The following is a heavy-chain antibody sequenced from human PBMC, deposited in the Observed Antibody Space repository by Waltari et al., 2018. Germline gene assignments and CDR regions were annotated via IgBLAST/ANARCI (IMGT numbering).Heavy chain of an antibody. CDR1: GGSFSGYY. D-gene: IGHD2-2*01. CDR3: ARVRCSSTSCWGARGWFDP. J-gene: IGHJ5*02. Sequence: QVQLQQWGAGLLKPSETLSLTCAVYGGSFSGYYWSWIRQPPGKGLEWIGEINHSGSTNYNPSLKSRVTISVDTSKNQFSLKLSSVTAADTAVYYCARVRCSSTSCWGARGWFDPWGQGTLVTVSS. CDR2: INHSGST. V-gene: IGHV4-34*01.